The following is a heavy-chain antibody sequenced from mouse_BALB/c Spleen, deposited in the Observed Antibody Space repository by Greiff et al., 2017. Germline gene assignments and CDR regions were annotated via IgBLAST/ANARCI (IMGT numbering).Heavy chain of an antibody. D-gene: IGHD1-1*01. Sequence: EVQRVESGGGLVQPGGSRKLSCAASGFTFSSFGMHWVRQAPEKGLEWVAYISSGSSTIYYADTVKGRFTISRDNPKNTLFLQMTSLRSEDTAMYYCARSHYYGSSYVAYWGQGTLVTVSA. CDR1: GFTFSSFG. J-gene: IGHJ3*01. CDR2: ISSGSSTI. CDR3: ARSHYYGSSYVAY. V-gene: IGHV5-17*02.